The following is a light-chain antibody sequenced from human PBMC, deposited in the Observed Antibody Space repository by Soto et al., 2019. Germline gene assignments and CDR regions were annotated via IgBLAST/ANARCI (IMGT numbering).Light chain of an antibody. CDR2: GTS. CDR1: QSVNGNY. V-gene: IGKV3-20*01. J-gene: IGKJ4*01. Sequence: ETVLTQSPGTLSLSPGERATLSCRASQSVNGNYLAWYQQKPGQAPRLLIYGTSSRATGIPDRFSGSGSGTDFTLTISRLEPEDFAVYYCQRYNNWPLTFGGGTKMDIK. CDR3: QRYNNWPLT.